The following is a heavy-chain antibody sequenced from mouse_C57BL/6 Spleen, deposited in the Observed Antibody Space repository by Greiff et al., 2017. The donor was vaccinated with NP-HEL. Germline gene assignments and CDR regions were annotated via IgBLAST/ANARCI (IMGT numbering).Heavy chain of an antibody. V-gene: IGHV1-62-2*01. CDR3: ARHEDRGYGSSPYYFDY. CDR1: GYTFTEYT. Sequence: VQLQQSGAELVKPGASVKLSCKASGYTFTEYTIHWVKQRSGQGLEWIGWFYPGSGSIKYNEKFKDKATLTADKSSSTVYMELSRLTSEDSAVYFCARHEDRGYGSSPYYFDYWGQGTTLTVSS. CDR2: FYPGSGSI. D-gene: IGHD1-1*01. J-gene: IGHJ2*01.